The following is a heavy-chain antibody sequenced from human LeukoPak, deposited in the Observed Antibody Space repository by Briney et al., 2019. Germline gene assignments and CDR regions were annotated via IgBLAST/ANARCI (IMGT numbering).Heavy chain of an antibody. CDR3: ARDLVTVTKGFDI. CDR1: GGSISSYY. J-gene: IGHJ6*02. V-gene: IGHV4-59*01. Sequence: SETLSLTCTVSGGSISSYYWSWIRQPPGKGLEWIGYISYIGTTNYNPSLKSRVTISIDTSKNQFSLKLSSVTTADTAVYYCARDLVTVTKGFDIWGQGTTVIVSS. CDR2: ISYIGTT. D-gene: IGHD4-17*01.